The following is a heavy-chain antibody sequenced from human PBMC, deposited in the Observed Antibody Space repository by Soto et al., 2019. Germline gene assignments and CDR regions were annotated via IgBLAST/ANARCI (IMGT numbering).Heavy chain of an antibody. D-gene: IGHD3-10*01. CDR1: GFTFSSYS. CDR2: ISSSSSYM. CDR3: ARDGDYYGSGSYYRNKHFDY. Sequence: EVQLVESGGGLVKPGGSLRLSCAASGFTFSSYSMNWVRQAPGKGLEWVSSISSSSSYMYYADSVKGRFTISRDNAKNSLYLQMNSLRAEDTAVYYCARDGDYYGSGSYYRNKHFDYWGQGTLVTVSS. V-gene: IGHV3-21*01. J-gene: IGHJ4*02.